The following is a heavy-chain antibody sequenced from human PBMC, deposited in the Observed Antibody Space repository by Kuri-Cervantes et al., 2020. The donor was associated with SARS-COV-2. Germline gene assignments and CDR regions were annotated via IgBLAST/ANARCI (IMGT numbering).Heavy chain of an antibody. V-gene: IGHV4-34*01. CDR2: INHSGST. J-gene: IGHJ4*02. CDR3: ARAGVRVLIDLYSNPGFDY. CDR1: GGSFSGYY. Sequence: SETLSLTCAVYGGSFSGYYWSWIRQPPGKGLEWIGEINHSGSTNYNPSLKSRVTISVDTSKNQFSLKLSSVTAADTAVYYCARAGVRVLIDLYSNPGFDYWGQGTLVTDSS. D-gene: IGHD4-11*01.